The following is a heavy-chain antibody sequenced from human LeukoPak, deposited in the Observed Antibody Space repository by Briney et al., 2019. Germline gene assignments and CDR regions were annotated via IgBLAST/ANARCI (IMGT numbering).Heavy chain of an antibody. CDR3: ARDGSSGNYFDY. J-gene: IGHJ4*02. V-gene: IGHV3-20*04. Sequence: GGSLRLSCAASGFTFNDYGMSWVRQAPGKGLEWVSGINWNGGSTYYADSVKGRFTISSDNAKNSLYLQMNSLRAEDTALYYCARDGSSGNYFDYWGQGTLVTVSS. D-gene: IGHD2-15*01. CDR1: GFTFNDYG. CDR2: INWNGGST.